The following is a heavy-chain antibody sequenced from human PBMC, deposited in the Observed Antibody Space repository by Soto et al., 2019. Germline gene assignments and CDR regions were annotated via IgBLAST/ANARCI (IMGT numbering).Heavy chain of an antibody. D-gene: IGHD3-10*01. J-gene: IGHJ4*02. V-gene: IGHV4-61*01. Sequence: KPSETLSLTCTVSGGSISSSSYYWSWIRQPPGKGLEWLGYIFHSLGAKYNPSLGSRGTISLDTSKNQLSLSLRSVTAADTAIYFCVRDLNGSGDYWGQGTLVTVSS. CDR1: GGSISSSSYY. CDR2: IFHSLGA. CDR3: VRDLNGSGDY.